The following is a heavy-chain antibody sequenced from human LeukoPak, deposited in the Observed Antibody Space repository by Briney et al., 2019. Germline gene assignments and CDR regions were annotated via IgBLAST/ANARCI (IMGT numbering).Heavy chain of an antibody. J-gene: IGHJ4*02. CDR3: ATGYGDFRVEGRYFYS. CDR1: DGSITNYD. V-gene: IGHV4-59*01. D-gene: IGHD4-17*01. Sequence: PSETLSLTCTVSDGSITNYDWSWVRQPPGKGLEFIGHVHYSGTTNYNPSLRSRVTISIDTSKKHFFLKLKSVTAADTAVYYCATGYGDFRVEGRYFYSWGQGTLVTVSS. CDR2: VHYSGTT.